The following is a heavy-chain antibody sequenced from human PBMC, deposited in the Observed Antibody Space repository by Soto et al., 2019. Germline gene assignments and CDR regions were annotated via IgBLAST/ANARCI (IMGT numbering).Heavy chain of an antibody. D-gene: IGHD3-22*01. CDR3: AKDPGYYYSSGPKTDWYFDL. V-gene: IGHV3-30*18. CDR2: ISYDGSNK. J-gene: IGHJ2*01. Sequence: QVQLVESGGGVVQPGRSLRLSCAASGFTFSSYGMHWVRQAPGKGLEWVAVISYDGSNKYYADSVKGRFTISRDNSKNTVYLQMNSLRAEDTAVYYCAKDPGYYYSSGPKTDWYFDLWGRGTLVSVSS. CDR1: GFTFSSYG.